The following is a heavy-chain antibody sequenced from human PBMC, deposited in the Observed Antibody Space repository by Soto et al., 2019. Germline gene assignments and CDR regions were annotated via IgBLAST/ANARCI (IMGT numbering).Heavy chain of an antibody. CDR2: IWDDGSNK. J-gene: IGHJ4*02. CDR1: GFTFSSYG. V-gene: IGHV3-33*01. CDR3: AREGGQCYDDDLDF. D-gene: IGHD5-12*01. Sequence: QVQLVESGGGVVQPGRSLRLSCAASGFTFSSYGMHWVRQAPGKGLEWVAVIWDDGSNKYYADSVKGRFTISRDNSKNTLHLQMNSLSGEDRAVYDCAREGGQCYDDDLDFWGQGTPVTVSS.